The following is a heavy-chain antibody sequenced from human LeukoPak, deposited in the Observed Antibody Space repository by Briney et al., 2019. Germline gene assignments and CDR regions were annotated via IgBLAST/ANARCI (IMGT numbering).Heavy chain of an antibody. CDR2: IWFDGSNQ. Sequence: PGRSLRLSCAASGFTFSDYGMHWVRQAPGKGLEWVAVIWFDGSNQYYADSVKGRFTVSKDFSENTLYLQMNSLRAEDTAVYYCARDHKVRGIVADYFYGMDVWGQGTTVTASS. J-gene: IGHJ6*02. CDR3: ARDHKVRGIVADYFYGMDV. V-gene: IGHV3-33*01. CDR1: GFTFSDYG. D-gene: IGHD3-10*01.